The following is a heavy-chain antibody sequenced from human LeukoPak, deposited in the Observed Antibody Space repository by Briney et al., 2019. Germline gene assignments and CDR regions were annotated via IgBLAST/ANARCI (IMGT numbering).Heavy chain of an antibody. V-gene: IGHV3-74*01. D-gene: IGHD3-9*01. CDR3: ARDSTGSRFDP. CDR2: INSDGSST. J-gene: IGHJ5*02. Sequence: GGSLRLSCAASGFTFSSYWMHWVRQAPGKGLVWVSRINSDGSSTSYADSVKGRFTISRDNAKNTLYLQMNSLRAKDTAVYYCARDSTGSRFDPWGQGTLVTVSS. CDR1: GFTFSSYW.